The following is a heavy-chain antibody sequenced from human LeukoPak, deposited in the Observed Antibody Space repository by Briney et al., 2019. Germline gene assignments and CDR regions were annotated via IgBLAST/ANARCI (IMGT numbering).Heavy chain of an antibody. CDR1: GYSFTSYW. CDR2: ICPGDSDT. D-gene: IGHD3-10*01. J-gene: IGHJ4*02. Sequence: GESLKISCKGSGYSFTSYWIGWVRQMPGKGLEWMGIICPGDSDTRYSPSFQGQVTISADKSITTAYLQWSSLKASDTAMYYCARQRGEGYYGSGSYYNVDYWGQGTLVTVSS. CDR3: ARQRGEGYYGSGSYYNVDY. V-gene: IGHV5-51*01.